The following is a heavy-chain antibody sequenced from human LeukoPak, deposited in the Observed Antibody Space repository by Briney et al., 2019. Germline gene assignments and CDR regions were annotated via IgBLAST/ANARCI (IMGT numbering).Heavy chain of an antibody. J-gene: IGHJ4*02. CDR3: ARLRFGEFIDY. V-gene: IGHV4-59*01. CDR2: IYYSGTT. Sequence: PSETLSLTCTVSGGSISSYYWSWIRQPPGKGLEWIGYIYYSGTTNYNPSLKSRVTISVDTSKNQFSLKLSSVTAADTAVYYCARLRFGEFIDYWGEGTLVTVS. D-gene: IGHD3-10*01. CDR1: GGSISSYY.